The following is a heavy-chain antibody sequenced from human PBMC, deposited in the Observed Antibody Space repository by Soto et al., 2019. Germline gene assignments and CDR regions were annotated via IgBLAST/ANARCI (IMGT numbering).Heavy chain of an antibody. V-gene: IGHV3-7*05. CDR1: GFTFSSYW. D-gene: IGHD3-22*01. J-gene: IGHJ6*02. CDR3: AREGGYYDSSGYYPFYYYGMDV. Sequence: EVQLVESGGGLVQPGGSLRLSCAASGFTFSSYWMSWVRQAPGKGLEWVANIKPDGSENYYVDSVKGRFTISRDNAKNSLYLQMNSLGAEDTAVYYCAREGGYYDSSGYYPFYYYGMDVWGQGTTVTVSS. CDR2: IKPDGSEN.